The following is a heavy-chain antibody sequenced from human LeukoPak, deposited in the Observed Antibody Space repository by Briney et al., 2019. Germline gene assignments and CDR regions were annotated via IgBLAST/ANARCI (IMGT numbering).Heavy chain of an antibody. Sequence: GGSLRLSCSASGFTFINYSMSWVRQAPGKGLERVSGISGPGGSTYYADSVKGRFTISRNNSKNTLYLQMNSLRAEDTALYYCAKDSWSFHDAFDIWGQGTLVTVSS. D-gene: IGHD2-21*01. V-gene: IGHV3-23*01. CDR2: ISGPGGST. CDR3: AKDSWSFHDAFDI. CDR1: GFTFINYS. J-gene: IGHJ3*02.